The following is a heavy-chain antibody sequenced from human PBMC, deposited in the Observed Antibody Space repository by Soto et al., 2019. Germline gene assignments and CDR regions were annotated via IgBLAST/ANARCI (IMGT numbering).Heavy chain of an antibody. CDR2: IYYSGST. CDR1: GGSISSRGSY. CDR3: ARDIGGAFDM. Sequence: QVQLQESGPGLVKPSQTLSLSCTVSGGSISSRGSYWSWIRQHPGKGLEWIGYIYYSGSTSHNPFLKSRVTISVDTSKNHFSLKLSSVTAADTAVYYCARDIGGAFDMWGQGTMVTVSS. D-gene: IGHD2-15*01. V-gene: IGHV4-31*03. J-gene: IGHJ3*02.